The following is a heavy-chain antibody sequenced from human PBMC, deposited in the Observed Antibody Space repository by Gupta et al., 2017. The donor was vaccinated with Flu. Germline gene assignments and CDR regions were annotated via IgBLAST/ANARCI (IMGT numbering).Heavy chain of an antibody. CDR3: ARKIDCFNGVCSTNFDY. CDR2: ISGFNGDT. J-gene: IGHJ4*02. Sequence: ISWLRQAPGNGLEWMGWISGFNGDTKYAQQFQDRVTMTADTSTNTAYMEMRRLRSDDTAVYFGARKIDCFNGVCSTNFDYWGQGTLVTVAS. D-gene: IGHD4-17*01. V-gene: IGHV1-18*01.